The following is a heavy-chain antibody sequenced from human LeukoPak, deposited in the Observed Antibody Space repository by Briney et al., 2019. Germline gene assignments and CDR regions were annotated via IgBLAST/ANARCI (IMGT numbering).Heavy chain of an antibody. J-gene: IGHJ6*02. Sequence: ASVKVSCKASGYTFAKYAIHWVRQAPGQRLEWMGWINAGDDSTRYSQKFHGGVTITRDTSASTAYMELSSLGSEDTAVYYCARSILVVPVASHLNYGVDVWGQGTTVTVSS. D-gene: IGHD2-2*01. CDR1: GYTFAKYA. CDR3: ARSILVVPVASHLNYGVDV. CDR2: INAGDDST. V-gene: IGHV1-3*01.